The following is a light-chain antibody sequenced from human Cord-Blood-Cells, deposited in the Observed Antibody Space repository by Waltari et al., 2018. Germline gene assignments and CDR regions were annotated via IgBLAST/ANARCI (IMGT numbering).Light chain of an antibody. J-gene: IGKJ1*01. V-gene: IGKV3-20*01. CDR2: GAS. CDR3: QQYGSSPT. CDR1: QSVSSSY. Sequence: EIVLTQSPGTLSLSPGERATLSCRASQSVSSSYLAWYQQKPGQAPRLLIYGASSKANGIPDRVRGSGSGTDFTLTISRLEPEDFAVYYCQQYGSSPTFGQGTKVEIK.